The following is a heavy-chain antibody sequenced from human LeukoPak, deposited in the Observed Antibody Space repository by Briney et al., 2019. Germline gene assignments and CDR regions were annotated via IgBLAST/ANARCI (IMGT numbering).Heavy chain of an antibody. J-gene: IGHJ6*02. D-gene: IGHD6-19*01. CDR1: GFTFSSYT. Sequence: GGSLRLSYAASGFTFSSYTIHWVRQAPGKGLEWVAVISYDGSNKYYADSVKGRFTISRDNSKNTLFLQMNSLRAEDTAVYYCAREYGSGSYYYYYGMDVWGQGTTVTVSS. CDR3: AREYGSGSYYYYYGMDV. V-gene: IGHV3-30-3*01. CDR2: ISYDGSNK.